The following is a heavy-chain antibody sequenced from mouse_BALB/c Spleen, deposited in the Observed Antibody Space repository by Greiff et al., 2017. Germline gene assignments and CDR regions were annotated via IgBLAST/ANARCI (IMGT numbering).Heavy chain of an antibody. CDR3: ARHRDGNYPPYAMDY. CDR1: GFTFSSYG. CDR2: ISSGGSYT. V-gene: IGHV5-6*01. J-gene: IGHJ4*01. Sequence: LQESGGDLVKPGGSLKLSCAASGFTFSSYGMSWVRQTPDKRLEWVATISSGGSYTYYPDSVKGRFTISRDNAKNTLYLQMSSLKSEDTAMYYCARHRDGNYPPYAMDYWGQGTSVTVSS. D-gene: IGHD2-1*01.